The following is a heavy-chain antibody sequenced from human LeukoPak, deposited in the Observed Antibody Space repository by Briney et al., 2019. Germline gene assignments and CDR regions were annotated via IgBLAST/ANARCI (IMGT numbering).Heavy chain of an antibody. CDR3: ARDLDSSGHFDY. CDR2: ISYDGSNK. V-gene: IGHV3-30-3*01. D-gene: IGHD3-22*01. J-gene: IGHJ4*02. CDR1: GFTFSSYA. Sequence: PGGSLRLSCAASGFTFSSYAMHWVRQAPGKGLEWVAVISYDGSNKYYADSVKGRFTISRDNSKNTLYLQMNSLRAEDTAVYYCARDLDSSGHFDYWGQGTLVTVSS.